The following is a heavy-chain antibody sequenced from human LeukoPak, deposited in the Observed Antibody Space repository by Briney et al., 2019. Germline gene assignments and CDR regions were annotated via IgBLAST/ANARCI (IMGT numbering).Heavy chain of an antibody. D-gene: IGHD3-22*01. J-gene: IGHJ3*02. CDR1: NGSINSYY. CDR2: IYYSGSA. Sequence: SETLSLTCIVSNGSINSYYWSWIRQPPGKGLEWIGYIYYSGSAHYNPSLRSRVTISVDTSKSQFSLNLSSVTAADTAVYYCARTYDSSGYSAFHIWGQGTMVTVSS. V-gene: IGHV4-59*01. CDR3: ARTYDSSGYSAFHI.